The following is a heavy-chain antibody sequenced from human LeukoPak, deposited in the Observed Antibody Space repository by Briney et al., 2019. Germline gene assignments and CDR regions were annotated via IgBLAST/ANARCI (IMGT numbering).Heavy chain of an antibody. J-gene: IGHJ6*03. Sequence: SETLSLTCTVSGGSISSSSYYWGWLRQPPGKGLEWVGSIYDSGSTYYNPSLKSRVTISVDTSKNQFSLKLSSVTAADTAVYYCARVVLRFLEWLSPHMDVWGKGTTVTVSS. CDR1: GGSISSSSYY. V-gene: IGHV4-39*07. CDR2: IYDSGST. CDR3: ARVVLRFLEWLSPHMDV. D-gene: IGHD3-3*01.